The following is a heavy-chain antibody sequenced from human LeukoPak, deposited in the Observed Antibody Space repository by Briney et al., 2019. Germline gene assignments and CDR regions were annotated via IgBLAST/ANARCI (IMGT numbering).Heavy chain of an antibody. Sequence: PGRSLRLSCAASGFTFSSYAMHWVRQAPGKGLEWVAGISYDGSNKYYADSVKGRFTISRDNSKNTLYLQMNSLRAEDTAVYYCAREGSSSWAYYYYYYYMDVWGKGTTVTVSS. D-gene: IGHD6-13*01. V-gene: IGHV3-30*04. J-gene: IGHJ6*03. CDR1: GFTFSSYA. CDR2: ISYDGSNK. CDR3: AREGSSSWAYYYYYYYMDV.